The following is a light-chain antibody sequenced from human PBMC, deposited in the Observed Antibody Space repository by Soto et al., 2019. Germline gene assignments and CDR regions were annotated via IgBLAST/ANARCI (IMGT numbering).Light chain of an antibody. CDR2: KES. CDR1: QSISSW. J-gene: IGKJ1*01. CDR3: QQYNSYSGT. Sequence: IQMTQSPSTPSSSVGDRVTMTCLASQSISSWLAWYKQKPGKAPKLLIYKESSLESGVPSRFSGSGSGKEFTITISSLQTDDFENYYCQQYNSYSGTGGQGTKGDIK. V-gene: IGKV1-5*03.